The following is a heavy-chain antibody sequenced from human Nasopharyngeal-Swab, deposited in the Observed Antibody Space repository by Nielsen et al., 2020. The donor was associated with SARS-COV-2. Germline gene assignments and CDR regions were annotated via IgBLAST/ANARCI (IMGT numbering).Heavy chain of an antibody. J-gene: IGHJ4*02. CDR3: ARVGTYYYDSSGYYPTPSFDY. CDR1: GGSISSYY. V-gene: IGHV4-59*01. CDR2: IYYSGST. D-gene: IGHD3-22*01. Sequence: SETLSLTCTVSGGSISSYYWSWIRQPLGKGLEWIGYIYYSGSTNYNPSLKSRVTISVDTSKNQFSLKLSSVTAADTAVYYCARVGTYYYDSSGYYPTPSFDYWGQGTLVTVSS.